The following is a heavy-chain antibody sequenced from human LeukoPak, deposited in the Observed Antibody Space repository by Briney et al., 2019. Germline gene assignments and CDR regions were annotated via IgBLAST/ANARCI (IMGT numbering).Heavy chain of an antibody. V-gene: IGHV4-39*07. Sequence: SETLSLTCTVSGGSISSSSYYWGWIRQPPGKGLEWIGSIYYSGSTYYNPSLKSRVTISVDTSKNQFSLKLSSVTAADTAVYYCARESPYTIGWYEDYWGQGTLVTVSS. CDR1: GGSISSSSYY. D-gene: IGHD6-19*01. J-gene: IGHJ4*02. CDR3: ARESPYTIGWYEDY. CDR2: IYYSGST.